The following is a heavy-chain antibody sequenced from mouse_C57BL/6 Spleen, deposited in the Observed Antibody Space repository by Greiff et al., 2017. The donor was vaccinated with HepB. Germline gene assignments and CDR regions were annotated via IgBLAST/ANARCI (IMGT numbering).Heavy chain of an antibody. J-gene: IGHJ2*01. CDR3: ARWRDYDFDY. V-gene: IGHV1-19*01. CDR1: GYTFTDYY. D-gene: IGHD2-4*01. Sequence: VQLKESGPVLVKPGASVKMSCKASGYTFTDYYMNWVKQSHGKSLEWIGVINPYNGGTSYNQKFKGKATLTVDKSSSTAYMELNSLTSEDSAVYYCARWRDYDFDYWGQGTTLTVSS. CDR2: INPYNGGT.